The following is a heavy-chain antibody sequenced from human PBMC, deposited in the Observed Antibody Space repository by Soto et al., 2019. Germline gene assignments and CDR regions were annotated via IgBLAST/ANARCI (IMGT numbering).Heavy chain of an antibody. CDR2: ISSSGSTI. V-gene: IGHV3-11*01. D-gene: IGHD3-3*01. CDR3: ARVGDMTYKD. J-gene: IGHJ4*02. CDR1: GFTFSHHY. Sequence: QVQLVESGGGLVKPGESLRLSCAASGFTFSHHYVTWIRQAPGKGLEWVSYISSSGSTIYYADSVKGRFTISRDNAENSLYLKMNSRRAEDTAVYYCARVGDMTYKDWGQGTLVTVSS.